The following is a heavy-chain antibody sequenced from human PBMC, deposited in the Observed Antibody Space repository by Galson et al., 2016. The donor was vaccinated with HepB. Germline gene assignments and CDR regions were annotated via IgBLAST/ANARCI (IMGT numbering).Heavy chain of an antibody. CDR2: IGSSGSPI. D-gene: IGHD3-3*01. CDR1: GFTFSNFS. J-gene: IGHJ3*01. CDR3: ARGLYYNSFDL. V-gene: IGHV3-48*02. Sequence: SLRLSCAASGFTFSNFSMDWVRQAPGKGLEWLSHIGSSGSPIYYAHSVKGRLTISRDNARDSAWLQMNSRRDDDTAVYYCARGLYYNSFDLWGQGTMVTVSS.